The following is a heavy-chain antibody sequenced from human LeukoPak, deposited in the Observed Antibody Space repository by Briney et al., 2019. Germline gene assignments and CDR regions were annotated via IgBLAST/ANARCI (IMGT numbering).Heavy chain of an antibody. J-gene: IGHJ5*02. V-gene: IGHV3-66*01. CDR3: ARDDPNGNDFWSGPNWFDP. Sequence: GGSLRLSCAASGFTVSSNYMSWVRQAPGKGLEWVSVIYSGGSTYYADSVKGRFTISRDNSKNTLYLQMNSLRAEDTAVYYCARDDPNGNDFWSGPNWFDPWGQGTLVTVSS. CDR1: GFTVSSNY. D-gene: IGHD3-3*01. CDR2: IYSGGST.